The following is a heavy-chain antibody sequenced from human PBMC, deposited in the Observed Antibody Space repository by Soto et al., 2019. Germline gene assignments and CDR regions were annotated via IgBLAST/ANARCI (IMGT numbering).Heavy chain of an antibody. CDR3: ARIVATRTRYFDY. CDR1: GGSISSGGYY. V-gene: IGHV4-31*03. CDR2: IYYSGST. Sequence: SETLSLTCTVSGGSISSGGYYWSWIRQHPGKGLEWIGYIYYSGSTYYNPSLKSRVTISVDKSKNQFSLKLSSVTAADTAVYYCARIVATRTRYFDYWGQGTLVTVSS. D-gene: IGHD5-12*01. J-gene: IGHJ4*02.